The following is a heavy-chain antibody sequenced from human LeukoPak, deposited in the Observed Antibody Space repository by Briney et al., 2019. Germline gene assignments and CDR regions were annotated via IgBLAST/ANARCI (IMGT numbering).Heavy chain of an antibody. J-gene: IGHJ6*03. V-gene: IGHV3-30*02. Sequence: GGSLRLSCAASGFTFSSYGMHWVRQAPGRGLEWVAFIRYDGSNKYYADSVKGRFTISRDNSKNTLYLQMNSLRAEDTAVYYCAKDSSSWSDLVYYYYYMDVWGKGTTVTISS. CDR2: IRYDGSNK. CDR1: GFTFSSYG. D-gene: IGHD6-13*01. CDR3: AKDSSSWSDLVYYYYYMDV.